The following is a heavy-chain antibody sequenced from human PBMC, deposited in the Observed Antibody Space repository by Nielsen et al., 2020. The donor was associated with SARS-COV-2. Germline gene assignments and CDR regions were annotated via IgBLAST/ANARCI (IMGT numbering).Heavy chain of an antibody. CDR2: INHSGST. D-gene: IGHD3-9*01. V-gene: IGHV4-34*09. Sequence: RQAPGKGLEWIGEINHSGSTYYNPSLKSRVTISADTSKNQFSLKLSSVTAADTAVYYCSSSRSDILTYYYGMDVWGQGTTVTVSS. CDR3: SSSRSDILTYYYGMDV. J-gene: IGHJ6*02.